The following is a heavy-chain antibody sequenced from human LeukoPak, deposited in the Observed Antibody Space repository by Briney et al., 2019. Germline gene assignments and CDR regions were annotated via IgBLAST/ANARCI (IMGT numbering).Heavy chain of an antibody. CDR2: ISVDGGRT. CDR1: GFSFSTYT. Sequence: GGSLRLSCATSGFSFSTYTMSWVRQAPGKGLEWISSISVDGGRTTYADSVQGRFTISRDNSKNTLYLQMNSLRVDDTAVYYCAPIGGSGTYPLDHWGQGPLVTVSS. CDR3: APIGGSGTYPLDH. V-gene: IGHV3-23*01. J-gene: IGHJ4*02. D-gene: IGHD3-10*01.